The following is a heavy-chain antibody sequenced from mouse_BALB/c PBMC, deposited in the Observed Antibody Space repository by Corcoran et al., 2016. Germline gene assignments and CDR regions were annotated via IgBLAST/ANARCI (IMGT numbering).Heavy chain of an antibody. J-gene: IGHJ2*01. Sequence: LVKTGASVKISCKASGYSFTGYYMHWVKQSHGKSLEWIGYISCYNGATSSNQKFKGKATFTVDTSSSTAYMQFNSLTSEDSAVYYCARCHDRYDRYDFDYWGQGTTLTVSS. D-gene: IGHD2-14*01. CDR1: GYSFTGYY. CDR2: ISCYNGAT. V-gene: IGHV1S34*01. CDR3: ARCHDRYDRYDFDY.